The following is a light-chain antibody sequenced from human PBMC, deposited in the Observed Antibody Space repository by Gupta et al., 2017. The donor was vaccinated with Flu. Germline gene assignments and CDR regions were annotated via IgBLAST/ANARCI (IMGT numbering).Light chain of an antibody. CDR2: RDD. Sequence: SVLTPPPSASGPPGQRVTVSCSGSTSNLGNNYVSWYQQLPETAPNLLIYRDDRWRSGVPDRFSGSKYGTSAALAISGLRAEDEADYYCAVWDDRGNGLVFGGGTKLTVL. V-gene: IGLV1-47*01. J-gene: IGLJ3*02. CDR1: TSNLGNNY. CDR3: AVWDDRGNGLV.